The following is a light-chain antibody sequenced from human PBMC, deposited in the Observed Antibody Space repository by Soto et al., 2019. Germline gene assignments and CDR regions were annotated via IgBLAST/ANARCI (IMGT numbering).Light chain of an antibody. V-gene: IGKV1-5*01. Sequence: DIQMTQSPPTLSASVGDRVTITCRASQSIRHYLAWYQQMPGKAPKLLIYGASTLQSGVPSGFSGSGSGTDFILTISSLQPDDFGTYFCQHHNSYSQTFGQGTKV. CDR2: GAS. J-gene: IGKJ1*01. CDR1: QSIRHY. CDR3: QHHNSYSQT.